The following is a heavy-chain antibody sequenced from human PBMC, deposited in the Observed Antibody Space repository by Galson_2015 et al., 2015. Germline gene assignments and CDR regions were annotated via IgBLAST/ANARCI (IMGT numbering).Heavy chain of an antibody. CDR3: AKDFDY. Sequence: SLRLSCAASGFTFSSYGMHWVRQAPGKGLEWVAVISYDGSNKYYADSVKGRFTISRDNSKNTLYLQMNSLRAEDTAVYYCAKDFDYWGQGTLVTVSS. CDR2: ISYDGSNK. CDR1: GFTFSSYG. J-gene: IGHJ4*02. V-gene: IGHV3-30*18.